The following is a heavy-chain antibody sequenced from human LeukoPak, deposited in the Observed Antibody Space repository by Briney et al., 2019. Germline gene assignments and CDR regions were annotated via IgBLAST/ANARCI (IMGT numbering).Heavy chain of an antibody. V-gene: IGHV4-4*07. Sequence: SSETLSLTCTVSGGSISSYYWSWIRQPAGKGLEWIGRIYTSGSTNYNPSLKSRVTMSVDTSKNQFSLKLSSVTAADTAVYYWARDTGGFGGEDAFDIWGQGTMVTVSS. D-gene: IGHD3-10*01. J-gene: IGHJ3*02. CDR3: ARDTGGFGGEDAFDI. CDR2: IYTSGST. CDR1: GGSISSYY.